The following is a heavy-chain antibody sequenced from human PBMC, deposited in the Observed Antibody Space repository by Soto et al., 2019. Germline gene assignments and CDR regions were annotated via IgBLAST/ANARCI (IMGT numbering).Heavy chain of an antibody. Sequence: QVQLVESGGGVVQPGRSLRLSCAASGFSFSSYPMHWVRQAPGKGLECVGVISDDGKNKFYANSVTGRFTISRDNSKHTLDLQMNSLRDEDTAVYYCARDGHSSSWGAFDYWGQGTLVTVPS. J-gene: IGHJ4*02. D-gene: IGHD6-13*01. CDR2: ISDDGKNK. CDR3: ARDGHSSSWGAFDY. V-gene: IGHV3-30*04. CDR1: GFSFSSYP.